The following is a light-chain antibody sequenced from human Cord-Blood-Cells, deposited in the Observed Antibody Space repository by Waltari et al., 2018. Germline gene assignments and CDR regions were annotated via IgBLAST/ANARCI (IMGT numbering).Light chain of an antibody. Sequence: DIVMTQSPASLAVSLGERATIHCKSSQSVLYSSNNKNYLAWYQQKPGQPPKLLIYWTSTRESRVPDRFSGSGSGTDFTLTISSLQAEDVAVYYCQQYYSTPWTFGQGTKVEIK. V-gene: IGKV4-1*01. J-gene: IGKJ1*01. CDR1: QSVLYSSNNKNY. CDR3: QQYYSTPWT. CDR2: WTS.